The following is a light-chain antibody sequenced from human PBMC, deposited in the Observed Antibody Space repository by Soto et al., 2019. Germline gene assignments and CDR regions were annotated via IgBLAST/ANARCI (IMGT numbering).Light chain of an antibody. Sequence: QSVLTQSPSASASLGASVKLTCTLSSGHSSYDIAWHQQQPDKGPRFLMTVNSGGSHNKGDGIPDRFSGSSSGAERYLTISSLQSEDEADDYCQTWGTGYVVFGGGTKFTVL. J-gene: IGLJ2*01. V-gene: IGLV4-69*01. CDR2: VNSGGSH. CDR1: SGHSSYD. CDR3: QTWGTGYVV.